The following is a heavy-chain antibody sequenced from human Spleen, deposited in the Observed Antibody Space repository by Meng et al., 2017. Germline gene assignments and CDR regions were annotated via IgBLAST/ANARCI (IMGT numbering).Heavy chain of an antibody. V-gene: IGHV4-34*01. CDR1: GGSFSGYS. CDR2: INHSGST. CDR3: ARGPTTMAHDLDY. D-gene: IGHD4-11*01. J-gene: IGHJ4*02. Sequence: SETLSLTCAVYGGSFSGYSWSWIRQPPGKGLDWIGEINHSGSTNYTPSLKSRVTISVDTSKNQFSLKLSSVPAADTAVYYCARGPTTMAHDLDYWVQGTLVTSPQ.